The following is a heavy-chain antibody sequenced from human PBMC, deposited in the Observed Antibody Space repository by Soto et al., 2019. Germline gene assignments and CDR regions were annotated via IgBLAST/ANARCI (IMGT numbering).Heavy chain of an antibody. CDR3: AKTKIKIAVAGRGAFDI. V-gene: IGHV3-30*18. J-gene: IGHJ3*02. Sequence: QVQLVESGGGVVQPGRSLRLSCAASGFTFSSYGMHWVRQAPGKGLEWVAVISYDGSNKYYADSVKGRFTISRDNSKNTLYLKMNSLRAEDTAVYYCAKTKIKIAVAGRGAFDIWGQGTMVTVSS. CDR2: ISYDGSNK. D-gene: IGHD6-19*01. CDR1: GFTFSSYG.